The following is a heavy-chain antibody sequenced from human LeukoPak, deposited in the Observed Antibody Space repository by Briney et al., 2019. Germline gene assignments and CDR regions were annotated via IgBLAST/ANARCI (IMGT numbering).Heavy chain of an antibody. D-gene: IGHD1-7*01. Sequence: GGSLRLSCAASGFTFSDYYMSWLRQAPGKGLEWISYISSSGSAIYYADSVRGRFTISRDNAKTSLYLQMNSLRAEDTAVYYCARAPTDAITGTMYGYWGQGTLVTVSS. V-gene: IGHV3-11*04. J-gene: IGHJ4*02. CDR2: ISSSGSAI. CDR1: GFTFSDYY. CDR3: ARAPTDAITGTMYGY.